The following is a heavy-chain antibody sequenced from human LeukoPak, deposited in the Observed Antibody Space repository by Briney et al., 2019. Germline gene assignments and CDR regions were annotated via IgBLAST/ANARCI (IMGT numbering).Heavy chain of an antibody. CDR2: ISSSSSTI. CDR3: ARDQVVGATLYYFDY. D-gene: IGHD1-26*01. J-gene: IGHJ4*02. CDR1: GFIFSNYN. Sequence: PGGSLRLSCEASGFIFSNYNMNWVRQAPGKGLKWVSYISSSSSTIYYADSVKGRFTISRDNAKSSLYLQMNSLRAEDTAVYYCARDQVVGATLYYFDYWGQGTLVTVSS. V-gene: IGHV3-48*01.